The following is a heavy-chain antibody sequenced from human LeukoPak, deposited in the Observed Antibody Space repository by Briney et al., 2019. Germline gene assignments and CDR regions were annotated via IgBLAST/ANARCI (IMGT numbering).Heavy chain of an antibody. CDR3: AKCSGGNCYHSDDH. Sequence: GGSLRLSCAASGFTFSAYSMNWVRQAPGKGLEWVSSISSGSRYIYYADSVKGRFTISRDNAKDSLYLQMNSLRAEDTAVYYCAKCSGGNCYHSDDHWGQGTLVTVSP. CDR1: GFTFSAYS. J-gene: IGHJ5*02. D-gene: IGHD2-15*01. CDR2: ISSGSRYI. V-gene: IGHV3-21*01.